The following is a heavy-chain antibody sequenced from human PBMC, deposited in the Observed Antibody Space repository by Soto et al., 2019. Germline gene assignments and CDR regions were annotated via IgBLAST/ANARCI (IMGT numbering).Heavy chain of an antibody. D-gene: IGHD3-3*01. V-gene: IGHV3-74*01. Sequence: GSLRLSCAASGFTFSSYWMHWVRQAPGKGLVWVSRINSDGSSTSYADSVKGRFTISRDNAKNTLYLQTNSLRAEDTAVYYCARGYYDFWSGHPEPYYYMDVWGKGTTVTVS. CDR2: INSDGSST. CDR1: GFTFSSYW. J-gene: IGHJ6*03. CDR3: ARGYYDFWSGHPEPYYYMDV.